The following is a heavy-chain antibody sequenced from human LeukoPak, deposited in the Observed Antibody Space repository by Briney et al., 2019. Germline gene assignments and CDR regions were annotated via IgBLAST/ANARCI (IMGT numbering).Heavy chain of an antibody. Sequence: QTGGSLRLSCAASGFTFSSYWMSWVRQAPGKGLEWVANIKQDGSEKYYVDSVKGRFTISRDNAKNSLYLQMNSLRAEDTAVYYCARYSGSGADDLDAFDIWGQGTLVTVSS. CDR2: IKQDGSEK. CDR1: GFTFSSYW. D-gene: IGHD5-12*01. CDR3: ARYSGSGADDLDAFDI. V-gene: IGHV3-7*01. J-gene: IGHJ3*02.